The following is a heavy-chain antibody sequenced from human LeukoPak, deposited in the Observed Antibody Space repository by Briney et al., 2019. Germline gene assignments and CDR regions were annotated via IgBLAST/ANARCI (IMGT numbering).Heavy chain of an antibody. V-gene: IGHV3-66*01. CDR1: GFTVSTNY. CDR2: IYSGGST. CDR3: ARYCSGGSCYD. J-gene: IGHJ4*02. D-gene: IGHD2-15*01. Sequence: GGSLRLSCAASGFTVSTNYLTWVRQAPGKGLEWVSVIYSGGSTYYADSVKGRFTISRDNSENTLYLQMNSLRAEDTAVYYCARYCSGGSCYDWGQGTLVTVSS.